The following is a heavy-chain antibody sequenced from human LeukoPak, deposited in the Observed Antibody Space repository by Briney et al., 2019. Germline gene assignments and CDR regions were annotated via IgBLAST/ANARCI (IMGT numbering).Heavy chain of an antibody. J-gene: IGHJ4*02. D-gene: IGHD5-12*01. V-gene: IGHV3-7*01. CDR3: VRVDKKFEDSGYRSFDW. CDR2: IKEDSSDK. CDR1: GFTFSIHW. Sequence: PGGSLRLSCAASGFTFSIHWMSWVRQAPGKGLEWVANIKEDSSDKWYVDSVKGRFTISRDNVENSLYLQMNSLRAEDTAVYYCVRVDKKFEDSGYRSFDWWDQGTLVSVSS.